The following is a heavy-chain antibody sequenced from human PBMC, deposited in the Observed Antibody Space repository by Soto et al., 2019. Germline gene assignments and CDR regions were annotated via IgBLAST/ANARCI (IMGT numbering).Heavy chain of an antibody. V-gene: IGHV1-69*01. CDR1: GGPFNSYT. J-gene: IGHJ6*02. CDR2: IIPMSGTA. CDR3: AIGTTVVAFYYYYAMDV. D-gene: IGHD4-4*01. Sequence: QGQLVQSGADVKKPGSSVRVSCKASGGPFNSYTISWVRQARGQGLEWMGGIIPMSGTANYAQTFQGRLTITADESTNTAYMELTSLRSEDTAVYYCAIGTTVVAFYYYYAMDVWGQGTTVTVSS.